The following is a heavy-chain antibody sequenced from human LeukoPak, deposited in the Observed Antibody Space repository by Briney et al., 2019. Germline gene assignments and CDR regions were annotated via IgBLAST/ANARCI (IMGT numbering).Heavy chain of an antibody. CDR2: IYYSGGT. V-gene: IGHV4-39*07. CDR3: ARERETTGWFDP. J-gene: IGHJ5*02. Sequence: PSETLSLTCTVSGGSISSSIYYWGWIRQPPGKGLEWIGSIYYSGGTYYNPSLKSRVTISVDTSKNQFSLKLSSVTAPDTAVYYCARERETTGWFDPWGQGTLVTVSS. D-gene: IGHD1/OR15-1a*01. CDR1: GGSISSSIYY.